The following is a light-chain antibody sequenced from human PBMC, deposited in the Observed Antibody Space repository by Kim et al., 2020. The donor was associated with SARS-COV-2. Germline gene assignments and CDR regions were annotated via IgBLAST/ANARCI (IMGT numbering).Light chain of an antibody. V-gene: IGKV3-20*01. Sequence: DIVLTQSPGTLSLSPGERATLSCRASQSVTTNYLAWYQQKPGLSPRLLMYDTSNRAIGIPDRFSGSGSGTDFTLIIDRLEPEDFAVYYCQQYSTSPCTFGGGTKVDIK. J-gene: IGKJ4*02. CDR2: DTS. CDR3: QQYSTSPCT. CDR1: QSVTTNY.